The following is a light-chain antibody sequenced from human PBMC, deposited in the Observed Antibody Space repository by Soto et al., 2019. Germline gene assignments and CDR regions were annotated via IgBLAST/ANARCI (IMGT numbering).Light chain of an antibody. CDR2: GAS. J-gene: IGKJ3*01. Sequence: DIQMTQSPSSLSASVGDRVTITSQASHDISNYLNWYQHKPGKAPKLLIYGASNLETGVPSRFSGSGSGTDFTFTISSLQPEDIATYYCQYCDYLPLFGPGTTVDLK. CDR3: QYCDYLPL. CDR1: HDISNY. V-gene: IGKV1-33*01.